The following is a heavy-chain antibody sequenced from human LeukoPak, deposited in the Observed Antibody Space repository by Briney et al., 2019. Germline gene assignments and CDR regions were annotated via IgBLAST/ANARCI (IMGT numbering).Heavy chain of an antibody. V-gene: IGHV3-11*04. CDR3: ARWGFYDTSGYLFDH. CDR1: GFTFSDYY. D-gene: IGHD3-22*01. J-gene: IGHJ4*02. CDR2: ISTSGSPI. Sequence: GGSLRLSCAASGFTFSDYYMSWVRQAPGKGLEWVSYISTSGSPIYYGNSVKGRFTISRDNAKNSLYLQMNSLRAEDTALYYCARWGFYDTSGYLFDHWGQGTLVTVSS.